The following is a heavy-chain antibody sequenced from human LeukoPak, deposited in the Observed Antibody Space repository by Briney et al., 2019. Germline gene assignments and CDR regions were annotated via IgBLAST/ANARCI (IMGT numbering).Heavy chain of an antibody. CDR2: ISGSGIST. V-gene: IGHV3-23*01. CDR3: VKDLLGGVACTR. CDR1: GFTFSSYS. D-gene: IGHD2-15*01. Sequence: VQPGGSLRLSCAASGFTFSSYSMHWVRQAPGKGLEWVSSISGSGISTYHADSVKGRFTISRDNSKNTLYLQMNSLRAEDTAVYYCVKDLLGGVACTRWGQGTRVPVSS. J-gene: IGHJ4*02.